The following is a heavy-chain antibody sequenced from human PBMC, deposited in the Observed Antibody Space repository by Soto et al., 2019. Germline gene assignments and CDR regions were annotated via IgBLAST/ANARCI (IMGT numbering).Heavy chain of an antibody. V-gene: IGHV4-59*08. CDR1: GGSISSYY. J-gene: IGHJ5*02. D-gene: IGHD5-12*01. CDR2: IYYSGST. Sequence: SETLSLTCTVSGGSISSYYWSWIRQHPKKGLEWIGYIYYSGSTNYIPSLKSRVTISVDTSKIQFSLKLSSVTAADTAVYYCARHYSEYSGYDGVRPSTWGQGTLVTVSS. CDR3: ARHYSEYSGYDGVRPST.